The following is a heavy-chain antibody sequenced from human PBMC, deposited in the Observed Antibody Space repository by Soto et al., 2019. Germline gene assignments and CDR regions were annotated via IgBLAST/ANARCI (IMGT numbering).Heavy chain of an antibody. CDR2: IESKTDGGTT. V-gene: IGHV3-15*07. CDR3: TRGRRGTSSGRGYFDY. CDR1: GFTFSNAW. J-gene: IGHJ4*02. Sequence: EVQLVESGEGLVKPGGSLRLSCAASGFTFSNAWMNWVRQAPGKGLEWVGRIESKTDGGTTDYAAPAKGRFTISRDDSKTTLFLQMNSLKTEDPAVYYCTRGRRGTSSGRGYFDYWGQGTLVTVSS. D-gene: IGHD3-10*01.